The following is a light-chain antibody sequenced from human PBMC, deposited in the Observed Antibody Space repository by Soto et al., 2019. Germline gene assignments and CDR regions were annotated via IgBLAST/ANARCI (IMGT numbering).Light chain of an antibody. J-gene: IGKJ1*01. V-gene: IGKV1-27*01. CDR1: QGISNY. CDR3: QQSYGSPPT. Sequence: DIQMTQSPSSLSASVGDRVTITCRTSQGISNYLAWYQQKSGKPPKLLIYLASTLRSGVSSRFSGSRSGTDFTLTISSLQPEDFATYYCQQSYGSPPTFGQGTKVEIK. CDR2: LAS.